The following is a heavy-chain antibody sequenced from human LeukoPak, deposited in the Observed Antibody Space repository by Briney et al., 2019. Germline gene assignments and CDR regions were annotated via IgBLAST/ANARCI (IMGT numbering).Heavy chain of an antibody. D-gene: IGHD7-27*01. CDR2: MNPNSGGT. Sequence: ASVKVSCKASGYTFTGYYLHWVRQAPGQGLGWMGWMNPNSGGTNYAQKFQGRVTMTRDTSISTAFMELSSLRSDDTAVYYCSRAPDRGYWGQGTLVTVSS. CDR3: SRAPDRGY. CDR1: GYTFTGYY. V-gene: IGHV1-2*02. J-gene: IGHJ4*02.